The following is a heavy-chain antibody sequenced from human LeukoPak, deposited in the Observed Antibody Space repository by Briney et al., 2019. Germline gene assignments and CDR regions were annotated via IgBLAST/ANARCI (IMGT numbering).Heavy chain of an antibody. CDR3: VRDRDGYNYFDY. CDR2: IIPIFGTA. CDR1: GGTFSSYA. D-gene: IGHD5-24*01. J-gene: IGHJ4*02. V-gene: IGHV1-69*13. Sequence: SVKVSCKASGGTFSSYAISWVRQAPGQGLEWMGGIIPIFGTANYAQKFQGRVTITADESTSTAYMELSSLRSEDTAVYYCVRDRDGYNYFDYWGQGTLVTVSS.